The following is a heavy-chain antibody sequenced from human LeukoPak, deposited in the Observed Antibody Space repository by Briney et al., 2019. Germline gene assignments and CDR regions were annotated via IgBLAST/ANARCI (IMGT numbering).Heavy chain of an antibody. Sequence: GSLRLSCAASGFTFNSYSMNWVRQAPGKGLEWVSSISSSSNYIYYADSVKGRFTISKDNAKNSLYLQMNSLRAEDTAVYYCARPPTAMAYYYYYYMDVWGKGTTVTVSS. CDR3: ARPPTAMAYYYYYYMDV. CDR1: GFTFNSYS. J-gene: IGHJ6*03. D-gene: IGHD5-18*01. V-gene: IGHV3-21*01. CDR2: ISSSSNYI.